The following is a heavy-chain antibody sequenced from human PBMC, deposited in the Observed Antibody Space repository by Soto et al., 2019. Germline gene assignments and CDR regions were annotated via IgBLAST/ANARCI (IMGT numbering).Heavy chain of an antibody. Sequence: QVQLQESGPGLVKPSGTLSLTCAVSGGSISSSNWWSWVRQPPGKGLEWIGEIYHSGSTNYNPSRKSRVTISVDKSKNQFSLKLSSVTAADTAVYYCARDRRDIVVVVAATDYYYYGMDVWGQGTTVTVSS. V-gene: IGHV4-4*02. D-gene: IGHD2-15*01. CDR3: ARDRRDIVVVVAATDYYYYGMDV. CDR1: GGSISSSNW. J-gene: IGHJ6*02. CDR2: IYHSGST.